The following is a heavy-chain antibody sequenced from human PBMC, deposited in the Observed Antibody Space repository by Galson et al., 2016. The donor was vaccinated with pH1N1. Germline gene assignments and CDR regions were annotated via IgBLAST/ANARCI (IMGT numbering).Heavy chain of an antibody. D-gene: IGHD1-26*01. V-gene: IGHV2-5*02. CDR2: IYWDEDK. CDR1: GFSLSTRGVG. J-gene: IGHJ4*02. CDR3: AHNRQRSGGTYYRPFDY. Sequence: PALVKPTQTLTLTCTFSGFSLSTRGVGVGWIRQSTGKALEWLALIYWDEDKRNSPSLKSRITITKDTSKNQMDLTMTNMDPVDTATNYCAHNRQRSGGTYYRPFDYWGQGTLVTVSS.